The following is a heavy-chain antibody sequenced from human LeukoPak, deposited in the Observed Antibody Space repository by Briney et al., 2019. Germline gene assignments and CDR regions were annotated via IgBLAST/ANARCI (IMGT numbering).Heavy chain of an antibody. J-gene: IGHJ4*02. CDR3: ARRDYYDSSGYYTPPFDY. CDR1: GDSVSSDTVA. CDR2: TYYRSKWYS. D-gene: IGHD3-22*01. Sequence: SQILSLTCAISGDSVSSDTVAWNWIRQSPSRGLEWLGRTYYRSKWYSDYAVSVKSRITINADTSKNQVSLQLNSVTPDDTAVYYCARRDYYDSSGYYTPPFDYWGQGTLVTVSS. V-gene: IGHV6-1*01.